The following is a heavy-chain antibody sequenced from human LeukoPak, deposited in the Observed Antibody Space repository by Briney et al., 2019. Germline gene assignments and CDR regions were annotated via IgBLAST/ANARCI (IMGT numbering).Heavy chain of an antibody. V-gene: IGHV3-21*01. Sequence: GGSLRLSCAASGFTFSSYAMHWVRQAPGKGLEWVSSISTSSSYIYYADSVKGRFTISRDNARNSLYLQMNSLRAEDTAVYYCARDPENVSGTHSHFDLWGRGTLVTVSS. CDR3: ARDPENVSGTHSHFDL. CDR1: GFTFSSYA. D-gene: IGHD1-26*01. CDR2: ISTSSSYI. J-gene: IGHJ2*01.